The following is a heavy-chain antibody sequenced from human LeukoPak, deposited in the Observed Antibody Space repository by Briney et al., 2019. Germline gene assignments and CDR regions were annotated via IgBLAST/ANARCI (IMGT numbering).Heavy chain of an antibody. CDR1: GFTFSSYA. V-gene: IGHV3-23*01. Sequence: GGSLSLSCAASGFTFSSYAMSWVRQAPGKGLEWVSAISGSGGSTYYADSVKGRVTISRDNSKITLYLQMNSLRAEDTAVYSCAIGLSSGWSDDAVDIWGQGTMVTVSS. CDR3: AIGLSSGWSDDAVDI. J-gene: IGHJ3*02. D-gene: IGHD6-19*01. CDR2: ISGSGGST.